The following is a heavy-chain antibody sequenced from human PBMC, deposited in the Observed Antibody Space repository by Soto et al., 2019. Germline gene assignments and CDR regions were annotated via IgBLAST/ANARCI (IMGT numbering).Heavy chain of an antibody. V-gene: IGHV5-51*01. Sequence: GESLKISCKGSGYSFTSFWIGWVRQMPGKGLEWMGIIYPGDSDTRYSPSFQGQVTISADKSISTAYLQWSSLKASDTAMYYCARTSAAGKYYCGMDVWGQGTTVTV. J-gene: IGHJ6*02. CDR3: ARTSAAGKYYCGMDV. CDR1: GYSFTSFW. D-gene: IGHD6-13*01. CDR2: IYPGDSDT.